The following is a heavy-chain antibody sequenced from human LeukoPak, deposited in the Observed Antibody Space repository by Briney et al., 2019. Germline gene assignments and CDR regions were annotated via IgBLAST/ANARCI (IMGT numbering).Heavy chain of an antibody. J-gene: IGHJ4*02. CDR3: ARDRPYYDILTGPDY. CDR2: ISAYNGNT. Sequence: ASVKVSCKASGYTFTRYGISWVRQAPGQGLEWMGWISAYNGNTNYAQKLQGRVTMTTDTSTSTAYMELRSLRSDDTAVYYCARDRPYYDILTGPDYWGQGTLVTVSS. CDR1: GYTFTRYG. V-gene: IGHV1-18*01. D-gene: IGHD3-9*01.